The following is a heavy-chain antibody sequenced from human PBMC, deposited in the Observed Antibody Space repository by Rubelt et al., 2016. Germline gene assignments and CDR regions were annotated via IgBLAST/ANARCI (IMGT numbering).Heavy chain of an antibody. Sequence: QVQLVQSGAEVKKPGSSVKVSCKASGGTFSSYAISWVRQAPGQGLEWMGGIIPVFGTANYAQKFQGRCTMTADESTSTAYMELSSLRSEDTAVYYCATTIAIRPYYFDYWGQGTLVTVSS. J-gene: IGHJ4*02. CDR3: ATTIAIRPYYFDY. CDR2: IIPVFGTA. CDR1: GGTFSSYA. V-gene: IGHV1-69*01. D-gene: IGHD6-6*01.